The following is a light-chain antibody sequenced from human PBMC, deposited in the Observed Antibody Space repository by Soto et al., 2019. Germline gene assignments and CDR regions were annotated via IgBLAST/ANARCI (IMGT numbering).Light chain of an antibody. CDR3: QQSYTSPWT. CDR1: QSILTY. V-gene: IGKV1-39*01. CDR2: AAS. J-gene: IGKJ1*01. Sequence: DIQMTQSPSSLSASVGDRVTITCRASQSILTYLNWFQQKPGKAPKLLMYAASSLQGGVPSRFSGSGSGTDFTLTISSLQPEAFATYFCQQSYTSPWTFGQGTKVEIK.